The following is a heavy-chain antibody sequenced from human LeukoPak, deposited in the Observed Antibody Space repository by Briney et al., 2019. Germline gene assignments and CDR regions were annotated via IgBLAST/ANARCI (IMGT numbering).Heavy chain of an antibody. Sequence: SETLSLTCTVSGGSISSYYWSWIRQPAGKGLEWIGRIYTSGSTNYSPSLKSRVTMSVDTSKNQFSLKLSSVTAADTAVYYCARDEGVRGARLFDPWGQGTLVTVSS. J-gene: IGHJ5*02. CDR2: IYTSGST. D-gene: IGHD3-10*01. V-gene: IGHV4-4*07. CDR3: ARDEGVRGARLFDP. CDR1: GGSISSYY.